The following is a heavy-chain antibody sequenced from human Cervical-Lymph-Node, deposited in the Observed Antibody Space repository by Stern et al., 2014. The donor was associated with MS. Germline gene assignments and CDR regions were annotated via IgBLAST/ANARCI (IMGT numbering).Heavy chain of an antibody. CDR3: ARTGTVVTAGYYYGIDV. Sequence: QVQLMQSGAAVKKPGASGKVSCKTAGYNFPDYGIIWVRQAPGHRLEGMGWINTGNGTRRYSQKIQGRVTITRYTSASTAYMELSSLRSEDTAVYYCARTGTVVTAGYYYGIDVWGQGTTVTVSS. V-gene: IGHV1-3*04. J-gene: IGHJ6*02. D-gene: IGHD4-23*01. CDR2: INTGNGTR. CDR1: GYNFPDYG.